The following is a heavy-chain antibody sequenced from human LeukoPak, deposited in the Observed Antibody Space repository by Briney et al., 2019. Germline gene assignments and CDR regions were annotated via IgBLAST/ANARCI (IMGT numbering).Heavy chain of an antibody. J-gene: IGHJ4*02. CDR1: GFTFSSYD. Sequence: GGSLRLYCAASGFTFSSYDISWVRQAPGKGLGWVSAISGSGGSTSYADSVKGRFTISRDNSKNTLYLQMNSLRAEDTAVYYCAKPLNWGGFDYWGQGTLVTVSS. V-gene: IGHV3-23*01. CDR2: ISGSGGST. D-gene: IGHD3-10*01. CDR3: AKPLNWGGFDY.